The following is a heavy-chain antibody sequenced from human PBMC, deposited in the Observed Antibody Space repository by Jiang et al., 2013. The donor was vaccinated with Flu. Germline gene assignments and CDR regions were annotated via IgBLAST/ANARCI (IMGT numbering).Heavy chain of an antibody. D-gene: IGHD1-26*01. Sequence: PTQTLTLTCTFSGFSLTSNGMCVTWIRQAPGKALEWLARIDWDGDKYYTASLRTRLSISTDTSKNQVVLTMANMDPVDTGTYFCARIHRGSYYESWFDSWGQGTLVTVSP. V-gene: IGHV2-70*11. J-gene: IGHJ5*01. CDR2: IDWDGDK. CDR3: ARIHRGSYYESWFDS. CDR1: GFSLTSNGMC.